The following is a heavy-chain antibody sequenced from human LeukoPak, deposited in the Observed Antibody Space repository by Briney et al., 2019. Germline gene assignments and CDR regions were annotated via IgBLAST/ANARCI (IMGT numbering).Heavy chain of an antibody. CDR2: MNPNSGNT. D-gene: IGHD3-22*01. CDR1: GYTFTSYD. V-gene: IGHV1-8*03. J-gene: IGHJ4*02. Sequence: ASVKVSCKASGYTFTSYDINWVRQATGQGLECMGWMNPNSGNTGYAQKFQGRVTITRNTSISTVYMELSSLRSEDTAVYYCARDGGYYHDSSGYYEGDYFDYWGQGTLVTVSS. CDR3: ARDGGYYHDSSGYYEGDYFDY.